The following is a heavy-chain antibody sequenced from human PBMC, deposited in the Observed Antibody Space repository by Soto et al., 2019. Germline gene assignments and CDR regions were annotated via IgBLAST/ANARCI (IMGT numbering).Heavy chain of an antibody. CDR2: INHSGST. CDR1: GGSFSGYY. Sequence: QVQLQQWGAGLLKPSETLSLTCAVYGGSFSGYYWSWIRQPPGKGLEWIGEINHSGSTNYNPSLTRRVTISVDTTKNQFSLKLSSVTAADTAVYYCARGKGYCSGGSCKNWFDPWGQGTLVTVSS. J-gene: IGHJ5*02. V-gene: IGHV4-34*01. D-gene: IGHD2-15*01. CDR3: ARGKGYCSGGSCKNWFDP.